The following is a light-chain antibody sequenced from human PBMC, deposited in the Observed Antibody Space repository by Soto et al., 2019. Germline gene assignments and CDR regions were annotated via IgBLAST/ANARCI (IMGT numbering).Light chain of an antibody. CDR1: SSDVGGYNY. CDR2: DVS. V-gene: IGLV2-11*01. CDR3: CSYAGSYTFYV. J-gene: IGLJ1*01. Sequence: QSVLTQPRSVSGSPGQSVTISCTGTSSDVGGYNYVSWYQQHPGKAPKLMIYDVSKRPSGVPDRFSGSKSGNTASLTISGLQAEDEAGYYCCSYAGSYTFYVFGTGTKVTV.